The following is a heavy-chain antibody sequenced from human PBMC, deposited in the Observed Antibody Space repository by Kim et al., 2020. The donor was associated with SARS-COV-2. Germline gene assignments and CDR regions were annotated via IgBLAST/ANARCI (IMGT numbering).Heavy chain of an antibody. CDR3: ARDQRLYYYGSGSRGYFDY. V-gene: IGHV3-74*01. D-gene: IGHD3-10*01. J-gene: IGHJ4*02. Sequence: GLLPISRDNAKNTLYLQMNSLRAEDTAVYYCARDQRLYYYGSGSRGYFDYWGQGTLVTVSS.